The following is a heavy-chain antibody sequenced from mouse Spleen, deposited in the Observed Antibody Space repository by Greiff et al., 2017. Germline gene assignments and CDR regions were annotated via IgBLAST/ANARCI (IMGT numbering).Heavy chain of an antibody. J-gene: IGHJ2*01. CDR2: IYPGGGYT. D-gene: IGHD2-5*01. V-gene: IGHV1-63*01. Sequence: QVQLQQSGAELVRPGTSVKMSCKASGYTFTNYWIGWAKQRPGHGLEWIGDIYPGGGYTNYNEKFKGKATLTADKSSSTAYMQFSSLTSEDSAIYYCARVNSNYFDYWGQGTTLTVSS. CDR3: ARVNSNYFDY. CDR1: GYTFTNYW.